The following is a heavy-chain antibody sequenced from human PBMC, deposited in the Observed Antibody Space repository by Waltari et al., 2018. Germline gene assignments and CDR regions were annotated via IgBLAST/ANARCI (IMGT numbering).Heavy chain of an antibody. Sequence: QVQLQESGPGLVKPSETLSLTCAVSGYSISSGYYWGWNRQPPGKGLEWIGSIYHSGSTYYNPSLKSRVTISVYTSKNQFSLKLSSVTAADTAVYYCARHVVLHYFDYWGQGTLVTVSS. D-gene: IGHD3-16*01. CDR2: IYHSGST. CDR3: ARHVVLHYFDY. J-gene: IGHJ4*02. V-gene: IGHV4-38-2*01. CDR1: GYSISSGYY.